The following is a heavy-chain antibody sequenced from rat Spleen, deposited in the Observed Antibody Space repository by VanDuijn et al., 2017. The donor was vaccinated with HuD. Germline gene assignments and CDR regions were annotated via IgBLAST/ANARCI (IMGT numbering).Heavy chain of an antibody. CDR3: ARRSGSYYYGVMDA. J-gene: IGHJ4*01. V-gene: IGHV5-25*01. CDR2: ISTGGGNP. D-gene: IGHD1-12*02. Sequence: EVQLVESGGGLVQPGRSMKLSCAASGFTFSNYYMAWVRQAPTKGLEWVASISTGGGNPYYRDSVKGRFTISRDNAKSTLYLQMDSLRSEDTATYYCARRSGSYYYGVMDAWGQGASVTVSS. CDR1: GFTFSNYY.